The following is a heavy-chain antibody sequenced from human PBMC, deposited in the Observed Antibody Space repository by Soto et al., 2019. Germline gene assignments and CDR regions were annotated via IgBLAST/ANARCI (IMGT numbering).Heavy chain of an antibody. V-gene: IGHV1-2*02. J-gene: IGHJ4*02. Sequence: PSVKVSCKASGYTFIGYYMHWVRQAPGQGLEWMGWINPNSGDTNYAQKFQGRVTMTRDTSISTAYTELSRLRFDDTAVYYCARARTNYYNTSDYDFWGQGTLVTVS. CDR2: INPNSGDT. D-gene: IGHD3-22*01. CDR1: GYTFIGYY. CDR3: ARARTNYYNTSDYDF.